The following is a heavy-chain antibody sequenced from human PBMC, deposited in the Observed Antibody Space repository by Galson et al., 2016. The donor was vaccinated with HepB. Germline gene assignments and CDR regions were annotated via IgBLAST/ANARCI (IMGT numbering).Heavy chain of an antibody. V-gene: IGHV1-18*04. CDR1: GYTFTNYG. CDR3: ARDSRRDYFSGSSAFDY. CDR2: ISVYKGDRNT. J-gene: IGHJ4*02. Sequence: SVKVSCKASGYTFTNYGISWVRQAPGQGLEWMGWISVYKGDRNTNYAQKFKGRVTMTIDTSTSTAYMELRSLRSDDTAVYYCARDSRRDYFSGSSAFDYCGQGTRVTVSS. D-gene: IGHD3-10*01.